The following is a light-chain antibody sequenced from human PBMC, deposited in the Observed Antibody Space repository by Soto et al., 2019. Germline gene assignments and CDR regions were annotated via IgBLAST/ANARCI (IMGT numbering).Light chain of an antibody. CDR3: QQSYRNPRT. CDR1: QTISNF. V-gene: IGKV1-39*01. J-gene: IGKJ1*01. CDR2: SAS. Sequence: DIQMTQSPSFLSASAGGRVTIFCRASQTISNFLHWYQQKPGKAPKLLIYSASNLESGVPSRFGGSGSGTDFTLTISSLEPEDFATYYCQQSYRNPRTFGLGTRVEIK.